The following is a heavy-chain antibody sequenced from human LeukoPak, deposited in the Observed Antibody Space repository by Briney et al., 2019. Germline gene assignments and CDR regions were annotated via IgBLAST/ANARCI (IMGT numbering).Heavy chain of an antibody. V-gene: IGHV3-23*01. CDR1: GFTFSSYA. CDR2: ISNSGGST. J-gene: IGHJ4*02. CDR3: AKETSSPFDY. D-gene: IGHD6-13*01. Sequence: GGSLRLSCAASGFTFSSYAMNWVRQAPGKGLEWVSGISNSGGSTYYSDPVQGRFTISCDNSTNTLYLQMNSLRAEAEAVYYCAKETSSPFDYWGQGTLVTVSS.